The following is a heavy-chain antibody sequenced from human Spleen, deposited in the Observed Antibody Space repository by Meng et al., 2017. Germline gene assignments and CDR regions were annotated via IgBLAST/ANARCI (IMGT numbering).Heavy chain of an antibody. D-gene: IGHD4-11*01. Sequence: QVQLQQWGAGLLKPSETLPLTCAVYGGSISGYYWTWIRQPPGKGLEWIGEINHSGSTTYNPSLKSRVTISVDTSKNQFSLKLNSVTAADTAVYYCARGPRITVAGGWFDPWGQGTLVTVSS. V-gene: IGHV4-34*01. CDR2: INHSGST. CDR3: ARGPRITVAGGWFDP. CDR1: GGSISGYY. J-gene: IGHJ5*02.